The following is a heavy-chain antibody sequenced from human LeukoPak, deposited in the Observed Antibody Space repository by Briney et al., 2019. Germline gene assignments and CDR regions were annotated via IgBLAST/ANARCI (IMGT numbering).Heavy chain of an antibody. CDR2: IYPGDSDT. V-gene: IGHV5-51*01. D-gene: IGHD3-10*01. J-gene: IGHJ5*02. Sequence: GESLKISCKGSGYSFTSYWIGWVRQMPGKGLEWMGVIYPGDSDTRYSPSFQGQVTISADKSISTAYLQWSSLKASDTAMYYCARSLGMVRGSNRGGEANWFDPWGQGTLVTVSS. CDR1: GYSFTSYW. CDR3: ARSLGMVRGSNRGGEANWFDP.